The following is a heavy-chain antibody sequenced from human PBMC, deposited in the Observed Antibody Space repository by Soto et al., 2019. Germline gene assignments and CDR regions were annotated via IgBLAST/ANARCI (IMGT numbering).Heavy chain of an antibody. CDR3: AVTVTGSRSPLAH. V-gene: IGHV1-69*06. Sequence: QVQLVQSGAEVQKPGSSVKVSCKASGGTFSSNAISWVRQAPGQGLEWMGGIIPIYASPNYAQNFQGRVTVTADKATSTAYLELSRLKFADSAIYYCAVTVTGSRSPLAHWGRGTLVIVSS. D-gene: IGHD3-9*01. CDR1: GGTFSSNA. J-gene: IGHJ4*02. CDR2: IIPIYASP.